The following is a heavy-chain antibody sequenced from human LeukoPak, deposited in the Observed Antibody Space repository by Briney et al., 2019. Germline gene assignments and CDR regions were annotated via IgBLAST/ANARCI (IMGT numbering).Heavy chain of an antibody. CDR1: GGTFSSYA. CDR2: IIPIFGTA. Sequence: SVKVSCKASGGTFSSYAISWVRQAPGQGLEWMGGIIPIFGTANYAQKFQGRVTITTDESTSTAYMELSSLRSDDTAVYYCARVGDHYYGSGSYYFDWFDPWGQGTLVTVSS. V-gene: IGHV1-69*05. D-gene: IGHD3-10*01. CDR3: ARVGDHYYGSGSYYFDWFDP. J-gene: IGHJ5*02.